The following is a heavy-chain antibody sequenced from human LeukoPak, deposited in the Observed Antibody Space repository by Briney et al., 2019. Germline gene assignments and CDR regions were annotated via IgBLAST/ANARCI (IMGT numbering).Heavy chain of an antibody. V-gene: IGHV4-59*08. CDR1: GGSIRGYY. J-gene: IGHJ4*02. CDR3: ARHGSGWSFDY. D-gene: IGHD6-19*01. CDR2: ISYSGST. Sequence: SETLSLTCTLCGGSIRGYYFSWLRQPPGKGLEWIGYISYSGSTNYNPSLKSRVSISVDTSKNQFSLSLSSLTAADTAVFYCARHGSGWSFDYWGQGTLITVSS.